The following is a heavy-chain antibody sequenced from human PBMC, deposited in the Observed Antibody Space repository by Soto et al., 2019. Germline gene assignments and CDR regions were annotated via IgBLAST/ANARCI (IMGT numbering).Heavy chain of an antibody. CDR3: GKVLVGATGHTDSDS. D-gene: IGHD2-15*01. CDR2: IDYNGVT. V-gene: IGHV4-39*01. J-gene: IGHJ4*02. CDR1: GGSIYRSGYY. Sequence: SETLSLTCTVSGGSIYRSGYYWGWIRQPPGRGLEWIGNIDYNGVTYSNPSLKSRVTTSRDTSKNQFSLKLTSVTAADTALYYCGKVLVGATGHTDSDSWGPGTLVTVSS.